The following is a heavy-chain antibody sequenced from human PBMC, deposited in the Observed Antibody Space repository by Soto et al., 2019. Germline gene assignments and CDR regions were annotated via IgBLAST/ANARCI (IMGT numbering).Heavy chain of an antibody. CDR1: GFTFSSYA. D-gene: IGHD3-16*02. Sequence: GGSLRLSCAASGFTFSSYAMHWVRQAPGKGLEYVSAISSNGGSTYYANSVKGRFTISRDNSKNTLYLQMGSLRAEDMAVYYCARDFNYDYIWGSYRRSRAFDIWGQGTMVTVSS. V-gene: IGHV3-64*01. CDR3: ARDFNYDYIWGSYRRSRAFDI. J-gene: IGHJ3*02. CDR2: ISSNGGST.